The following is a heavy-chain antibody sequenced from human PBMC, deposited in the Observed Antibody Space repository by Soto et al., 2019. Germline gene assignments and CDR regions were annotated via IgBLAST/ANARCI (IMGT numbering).Heavy chain of an antibody. V-gene: IGHV5-51*01. CDR2: IYPGDSDT. Sequence: EVQLVQSGAEVKKPGASLKISCQGSGYTFTHYWIGWVRQMPGKGLEWMGIIYPGDSDTRYSPSFQGQVTISADRSISTAYLQWSSLKASDTAMYYCARKSASGTENWFDPWGQGTRVTVSS. D-gene: IGHD6-13*01. CDR3: ARKSASGTENWFDP. J-gene: IGHJ5*02. CDR1: GYTFTHYW.